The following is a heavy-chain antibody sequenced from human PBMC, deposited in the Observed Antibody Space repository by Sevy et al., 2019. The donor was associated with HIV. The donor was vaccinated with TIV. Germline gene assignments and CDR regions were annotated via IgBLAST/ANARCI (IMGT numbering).Heavy chain of an antibody. CDR1: GFTFSSYA. D-gene: IGHD3-10*01. CDR3: ARPLPFGGLLTEGDYFDY. CDR2: ISYDGSNK. J-gene: IGHJ4*02. Sequence: GGSLRLSCAASGFTFSSYAMHWVRQAPGKGLEWVAVISYDGSNKYYAYSVKGRFTISRDNSKNTLYLQMNSLRAEDTAVYYCARPLPFGGLLTEGDYFDYWGQGTLVTVSS. V-gene: IGHV3-30*04.